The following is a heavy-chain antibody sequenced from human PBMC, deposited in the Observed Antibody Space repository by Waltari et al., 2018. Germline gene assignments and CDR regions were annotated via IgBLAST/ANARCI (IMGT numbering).Heavy chain of an antibody. D-gene: IGHD6-13*01. CDR3: ARGAAPGKGAHWFNP. J-gene: IGHJ5*02. V-gene: IGHV1-8*01. CDR2: MNPNCGNP. CDR1: GYTFTHYD. Sequence: QVQLVQSGAEVRKPGASVKVSCKASGYTFTHYDINWVRQGTGQGLEWMGWMNPNCGNPGYAQIFQDILIMTTDTAIKTAYMGLMGLTSDDTAVYYCARGAAPGKGAHWFNPWGQGTLVIVSS.